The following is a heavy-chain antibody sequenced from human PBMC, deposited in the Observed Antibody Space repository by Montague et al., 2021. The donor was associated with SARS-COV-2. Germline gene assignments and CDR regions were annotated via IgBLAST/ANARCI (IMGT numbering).Heavy chain of an antibody. D-gene: IGHD3-10*01. J-gene: IGHJ4*02. CDR2: IYYSGST. Sequence: SETLSLTCTVSGGSISNYYWSWIRQPPGKGLELIWYIYYSGSTNYNPSLKSRVTISIDTSKSQFSLKLNSVTAADTAVYYCARVQRGYYYGLGVSAHFDYWGQGTLVTVSS. CDR3: ARVQRGYYYGLGVSAHFDY. V-gene: IGHV4-59*01. CDR1: GGSISNYY.